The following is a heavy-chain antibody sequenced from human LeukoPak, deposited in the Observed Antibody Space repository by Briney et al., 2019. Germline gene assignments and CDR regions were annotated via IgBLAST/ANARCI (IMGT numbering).Heavy chain of an antibody. V-gene: IGHV3-30*04. CDR3: ARDLRVYSSGWYDAFDI. Sequence: PGRSLRLSCAASGFTFSSYAMHWVRQAPGKGLEWVALISYDGSNKYYADSVKGRFTISRDNSKNTLYLQMNSLRAEDTAVYYCARDLRVYSSGWYDAFDIWGQGTMVTASS. CDR1: GFTFSSYA. J-gene: IGHJ3*02. D-gene: IGHD6-19*01. CDR2: ISYDGSNK.